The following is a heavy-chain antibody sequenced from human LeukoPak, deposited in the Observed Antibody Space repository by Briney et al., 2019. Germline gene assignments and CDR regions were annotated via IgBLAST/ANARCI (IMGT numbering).Heavy chain of an antibody. D-gene: IGHD1-14*01. V-gene: IGHV3-7*01. CDR3: ARARIDY. Sequence: GGSLRLSCAASGFTFSDYWMTWVRQAPGKGLEWVANIKPDGSEKYYADSLKGRFTISRDNAKNSLYLQMNSLRAEDTAVYYCARARIDYWGQGTLVTVSS. CDR2: IKPDGSEK. CDR1: GFTFSDYW. J-gene: IGHJ4*02.